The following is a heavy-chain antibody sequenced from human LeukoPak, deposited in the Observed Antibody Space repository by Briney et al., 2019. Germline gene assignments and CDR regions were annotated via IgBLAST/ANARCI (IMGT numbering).Heavy chain of an antibody. CDR3: ARRDIVATIDS. D-gene: IGHD5-12*01. CDR1: GGSISSSSYY. V-gene: IGHV4-39*01. J-gene: IGHJ4*02. Sequence: KPSETLSLTCTVSGGSISSSSYYWAWIRQPPGKGLEWIGSIYYSGRSFYNPSLKSRLTISADTSKNQFSLTLNSVNAADTAVYYCARRDIVATIDSWGQGTPVTVSS. CDR2: IYYSGRS.